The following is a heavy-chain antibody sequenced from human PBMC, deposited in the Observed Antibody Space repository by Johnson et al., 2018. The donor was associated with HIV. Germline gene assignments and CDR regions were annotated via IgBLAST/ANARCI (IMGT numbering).Heavy chain of an antibody. J-gene: IGHJ3*02. CDR1: GFTFDDYA. D-gene: IGHD2-15*01. Sequence: QVQLVESGGGVVRPGGSLRLSCAASGFTFDDYAMHWVRQAPGKGLEWVAVKSYDGSNKYYADSVKGRFTISRDHSKNTLYLQMNSLRADDTAVDYVARELIGYCSGGSCLPDAFDIWGQGTMVTVFS. V-gene: IGHV3-30*14. CDR3: ARELIGYCSGGSCLPDAFDI. CDR2: KSYDGSNK.